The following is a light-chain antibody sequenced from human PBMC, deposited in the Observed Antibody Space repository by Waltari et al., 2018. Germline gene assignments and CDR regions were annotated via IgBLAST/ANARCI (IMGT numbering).Light chain of an antibody. CDR3: QQYDNWPPYT. Sequence: EIVMTQSPATLSVSPGESATLSCRASQSVSRNLAWYQQKPGQAPRLLIFSASTRATGIPDRFSGNGSGTDFTLTISSLQSEDFAVYYCQQYDNWPPYTFGQGTKLEIK. CDR1: QSVSRN. J-gene: IGKJ2*01. CDR2: SAS. V-gene: IGKV3-15*01.